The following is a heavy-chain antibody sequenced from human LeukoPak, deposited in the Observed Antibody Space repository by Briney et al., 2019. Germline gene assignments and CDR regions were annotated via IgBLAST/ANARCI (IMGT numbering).Heavy chain of an antibody. D-gene: IGHD6-19*01. V-gene: IGHV3-23*01. CDR1: GFTFNRYG. J-gene: IGHJ4*02. CDR3: AKDHLPGIVVADRDY. Sequence: GGSLRLSCAASGFTFNRYGMSWVRQAPGKGLEWVSAISGSGGTTYYADSVEGRFTISRDNSKNTLYLQINSLRAEDTAVFYCAKDHLPGIVVADRDYWGQGTLVTVSS. CDR2: ISGSGGTT.